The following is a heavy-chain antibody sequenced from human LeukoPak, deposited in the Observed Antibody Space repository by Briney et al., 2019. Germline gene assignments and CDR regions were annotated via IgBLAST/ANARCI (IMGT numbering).Heavy chain of an antibody. CDR2: ISSSSSYI. J-gene: IGHJ4*02. D-gene: IGHD3-16*01. V-gene: IGHV3-21*01. Sequence: PGGSLRLSCAVSGFTFSSYSMNWVRQAPGKGLEWVSSISSSSSYIYYADSVKGRFTISRDNAKNSLYLQMNSLRAEDTAVYYCARDHEGGYFDYWGQGTLVTVSS. CDR3: ARDHEGGYFDY. CDR1: GFTFSSYS.